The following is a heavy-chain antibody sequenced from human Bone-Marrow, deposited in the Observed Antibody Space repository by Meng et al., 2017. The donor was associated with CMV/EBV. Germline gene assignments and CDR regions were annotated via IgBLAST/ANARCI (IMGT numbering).Heavy chain of an antibody. D-gene: IGHD6-19*01. J-gene: IGHJ5*02. CDR2: MNPNSGNT. CDR3: ARVYSSGWADWFDP. CDR1: GGTFSSYA. Sequence: ASVKVSCKASGGTFSSYAISWVRQAPGQGLEWMGWMNPNSGNTGDAQKFQGRVTMTRNTSISTAYMELSSLRSEDTAVYYCARVYSSGWADWFDPWGQGTLVTVSS. V-gene: IGHV1-8*02.